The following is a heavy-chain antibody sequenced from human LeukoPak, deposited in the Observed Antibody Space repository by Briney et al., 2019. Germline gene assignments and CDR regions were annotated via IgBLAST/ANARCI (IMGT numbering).Heavy chain of an antibody. CDR2: IYPGDSNT. Sequence: GESLKISCRGSGYSFTSYWIGWVRPMPGKGPEWVGSIYPGDSNTRYSPSLQGQVTISADRSISTAYLQWSNLKASDSAMYYCARHSVSGSSYSPFDIWSQGTKVTVSS. D-gene: IGHD3-22*01. J-gene: IGHJ3*02. V-gene: IGHV5-51*01. CDR1: GYSFTSYW. CDR3: ARHSVSGSSYSPFDI.